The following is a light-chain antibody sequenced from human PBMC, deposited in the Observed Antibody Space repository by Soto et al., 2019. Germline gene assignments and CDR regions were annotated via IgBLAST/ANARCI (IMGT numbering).Light chain of an antibody. Sequence: QSALTQPASVSGSPGQSITFSCTGTSSDIGSYNYVSWYQQHPGKAPKLIIYDVTNRPAGISSRFSASKSGDTASLTISVLQADDEADYFCSSYKSTSTPYVFGTGTKVTVL. CDR1: SSDIGSYNY. CDR2: DVT. V-gene: IGLV2-14*03. J-gene: IGLJ1*01. CDR3: SSYKSTSTPYV.